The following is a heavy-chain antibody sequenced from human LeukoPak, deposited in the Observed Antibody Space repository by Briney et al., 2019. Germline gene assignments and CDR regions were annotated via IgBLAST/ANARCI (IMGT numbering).Heavy chain of an antibody. V-gene: IGHV5-51*01. D-gene: IGHD3-9*01. Sequence: GESLKISCKGSGYSFTRYWIGWVRQMPGKGLGWMGIIYPGGSDTRYSPSFQGQVTISADKSISTAYLQWSSLKASDTAMYYCARHLPDYDILTGYYYYFDYWGQGTLVTVSS. CDR1: GYSFTRYW. J-gene: IGHJ4*02. CDR2: IYPGGSDT. CDR3: ARHLPDYDILTGYYYYFDY.